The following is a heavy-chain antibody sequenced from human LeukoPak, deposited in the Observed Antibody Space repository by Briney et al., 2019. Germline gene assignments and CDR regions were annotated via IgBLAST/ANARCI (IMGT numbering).Heavy chain of an antibody. Sequence: SETLSLTCTVSGASINNDTHYWGWIRQPPGKGLEWIGNVYFTGTTYSPPSLKSRVSMSVDTSKNQFSLKLSSVTAADTAVYHCARITMVRGVMRYGMDVWGQGTTVTVSS. J-gene: IGHJ6*02. V-gene: IGHV4-39*07. D-gene: IGHD3-10*01. CDR1: GASINNDTHY. CDR2: VYFTGTT. CDR3: ARITMVRGVMRYGMDV.